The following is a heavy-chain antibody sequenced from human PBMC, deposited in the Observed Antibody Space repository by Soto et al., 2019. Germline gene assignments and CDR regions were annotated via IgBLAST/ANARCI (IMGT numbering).Heavy chain of an antibody. J-gene: IGHJ4*02. CDR2: ISAYNGNT. CDR3: ARDAGPYSSSSGDY. CDR1: GYSFTIYG. V-gene: IGHV1-18*01. D-gene: IGHD6-6*01. Sequence: ASVKGACKASGYSFTIYGISWVRQAPGQGLEWMGWISAYNGNTNYAQKLQGRVTMTTDTSTSTAYMELRSLRSDDTAVYYCARDAGPYSSSSGDYWGQGPLVTVSS.